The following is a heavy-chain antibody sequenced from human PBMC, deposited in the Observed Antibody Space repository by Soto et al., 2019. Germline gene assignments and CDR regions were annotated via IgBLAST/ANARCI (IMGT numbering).Heavy chain of an antibody. J-gene: IGHJ4*02. V-gene: IGHV1-69*13. CDR1: GGTFSSYS. Sequence: SVKVSCKASGGTFSSYSISWVRQAPGQGLEWMGGIIPIFGTANYAQKFQGRVTITADESTSTAYMELSSLRSEDTAVYYCAIEYSSSRPQYPIRCWGQGPLVTLSS. CDR2: IIPIFGTA. CDR3: AIEYSSSRPQYPIRC. D-gene: IGHD6-6*01.